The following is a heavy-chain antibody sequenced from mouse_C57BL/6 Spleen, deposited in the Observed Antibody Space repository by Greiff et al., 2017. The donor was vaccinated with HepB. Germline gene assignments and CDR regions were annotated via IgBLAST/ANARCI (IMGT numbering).Heavy chain of an antibody. D-gene: IGHD2-5*01. CDR2: INPYNGDT. J-gene: IGHJ3*01. CDR3: EKWDSNYEAWFAY. V-gene: IGHV1-20*01. Sequence: EVKLLESGPELVKPGDSVKISCKASGYSFTGYFMNWVMQSHGKSLEWIGRINPYNGDTLYNQKFKGKATLTVDKSSSTAHMELRSLTSEDSAVYYCEKWDSNYEAWFAYWGQGTLVTVSA. CDR1: GYSFTGYF.